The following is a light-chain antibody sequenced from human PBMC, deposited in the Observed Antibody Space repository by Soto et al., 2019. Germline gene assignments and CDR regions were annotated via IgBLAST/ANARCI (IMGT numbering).Light chain of an antibody. V-gene: IGKV1-8*01. CDR1: QGISSY. Sequence: AIRMTQSPSSLSASTGDRVTITCRASQGISSYLAWYQQKPGKAPKLLIYAASSLQSGVPSRFSGSGSGTDFTLTISSLEPEDFAVYYCQQRGNWPSTFGQGTRLEIK. CDR2: AAS. CDR3: QQRGNWPST. J-gene: IGKJ5*01.